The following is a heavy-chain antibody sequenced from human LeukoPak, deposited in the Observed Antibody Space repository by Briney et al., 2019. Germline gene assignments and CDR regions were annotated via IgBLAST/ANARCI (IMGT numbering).Heavy chain of an antibody. CDR3: AKDQRNKAVAAPAEGY. J-gene: IGHJ4*02. D-gene: IGHD6-19*01. Sequence: GGSLRLSCAASGFTFSSYAMSWVRQAPGRGLEWVSAISGSGGSTYYADPVKGRFTISRDNSKNTLYLQMNSLRAEDTAVYYCAKDQRNKAVAAPAEGYWGQGTLVTVSS. V-gene: IGHV3-23*01. CDR1: GFTFSSYA. CDR2: ISGSGGST.